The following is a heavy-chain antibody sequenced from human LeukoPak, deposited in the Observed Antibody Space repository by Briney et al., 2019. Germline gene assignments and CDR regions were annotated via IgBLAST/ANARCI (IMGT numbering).Heavy chain of an antibody. CDR1: GGSISSYY. V-gene: IGHV4-59*01. J-gene: IGHJ2*01. CDR2: IYYSGST. CDR3: ARKVVGATGRWYFDL. D-gene: IGHD1-26*01. Sequence: PSETLSLTCTVSGGSISSYYWSWIRQPPGKGLEWIEYIYYSGSTNYNPSLKSRVTISVDTSKNQFSLKLSSVTAADTAVYYCARKVVGATGRWYFDLWGRGTLVTVSS.